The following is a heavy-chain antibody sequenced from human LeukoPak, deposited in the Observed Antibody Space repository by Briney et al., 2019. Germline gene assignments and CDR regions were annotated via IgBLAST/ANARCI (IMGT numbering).Heavy chain of an antibody. J-gene: IGHJ5*02. CDR3: VSGGVVVPAAIRGEEMWFDP. CDR1: GYTFTSYA. V-gene: IGHV7-4-1*02. Sequence: ASVKVSCKASGYTFTSYAMNWVRQAPGQGLEWMGWINTNTGNPTYAQGSTGRFVFSLDTSVSTAYLQISSLKAEDTAVYYCVSGGVVVPAAIRGEEMWFDPWGQGTLVTVSS. D-gene: IGHD2-2*01. CDR2: INTNTGNP.